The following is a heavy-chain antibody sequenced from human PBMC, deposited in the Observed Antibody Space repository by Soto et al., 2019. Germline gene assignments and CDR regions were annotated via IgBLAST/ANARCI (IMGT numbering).Heavy chain of an antibody. D-gene: IGHD3-16*02. CDR1: GLTFSNYA. V-gene: IGHV3-23*01. CDR2: MSGSSSTT. CDR3: AKNQERELPSVIEF. J-gene: IGHJ4*02. Sequence: GGSLRLSCATSGLTFSNYAMSWVRQAPGGGLEWVSSMSGSSSTTYYADSVRGRFTISRDRSKNTLYLQMSSLRAEDTALYYCAKNQERELPSVIEFWGKGTLVNGSA.